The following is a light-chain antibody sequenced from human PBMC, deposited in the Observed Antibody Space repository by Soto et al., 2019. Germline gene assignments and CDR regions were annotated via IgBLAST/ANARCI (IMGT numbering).Light chain of an antibody. CDR1: QGISSY. CDR3: QQYYSYPLT. CDR2: AAS. V-gene: IGKV1-8*01. J-gene: IGKJ4*01. Sequence: AIRMTQAPSSFSASTGDRVTITCRASQGISSYLAWYQQKPGKDPKLLIYAASTLQSGVPSRFSVSGSGTDCTLTISCLQSEDFATYYCQQYYSYPLTFGGGTKVEIK.